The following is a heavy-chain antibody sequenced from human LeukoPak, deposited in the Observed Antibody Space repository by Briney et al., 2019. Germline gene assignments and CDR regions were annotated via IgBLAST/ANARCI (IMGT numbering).Heavy chain of an antibody. J-gene: IGHJ4*02. D-gene: IGHD3-3*01. V-gene: IGHV4-34*01. CDR1: GGSFSGYC. CDR2: INHSGST. Sequence: PSETLSLTCAVYGGSFSGYCCSWIRQPPGKGLEWIGEINHSGSTNYNPSFKSRVTISVDTSKNQFSLKLSSVTAADTAVYYCARYDASRYYFDYWGQGTLVTVSS. CDR3: ARYDASRYYFDY.